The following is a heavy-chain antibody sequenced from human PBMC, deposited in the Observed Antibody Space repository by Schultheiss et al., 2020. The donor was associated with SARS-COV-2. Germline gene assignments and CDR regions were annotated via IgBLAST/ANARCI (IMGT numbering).Heavy chain of an antibody. V-gene: IGHV3-23*01. CDR2: VSGGANSI. J-gene: IGHJ4*02. CDR1: GFTFSQFA. CDR3: ARDGYSGSYYDY. Sequence: GGSLRLSCAASGFTFSQFAMTWVRQAPGKGLELVASVSGGANSISYADSVKGRFTISRDNAKNSLYLQLNTLGVEDTAVYYCARDGYSGSYYDYWGQGTLVTVSS. D-gene: IGHD1-26*01.